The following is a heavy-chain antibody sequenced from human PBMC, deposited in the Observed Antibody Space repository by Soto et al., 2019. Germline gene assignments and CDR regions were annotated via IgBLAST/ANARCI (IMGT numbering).Heavy chain of an antibody. D-gene: IGHD3-10*01. V-gene: IGHV4-39*01. CDR2: IYYSGST. CDR1: GGSIGSSSYY. J-gene: IGHJ4*02. Sequence: SETLSLTCTVSGGSIGSSSYYWGWVRQPPGKGLEWIGSIYYSGSTYYNPSLKSRVTISVDTSKNQFSLKLSSVTAADTAVYYCAIWFGELLYYFDYWGQGTLGTVSS. CDR3: AIWFGELLYYFDY.